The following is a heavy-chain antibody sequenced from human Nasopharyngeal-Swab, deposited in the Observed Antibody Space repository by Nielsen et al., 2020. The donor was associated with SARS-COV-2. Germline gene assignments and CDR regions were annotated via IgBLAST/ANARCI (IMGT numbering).Heavy chain of an antibody. V-gene: IGHV4-39*01. J-gene: IGHJ5*02. CDR3: ASQPSNWFDP. CDR1: GGSISSSSYY. CDR2: IYYSGST. Sequence: SETLSLTCTVSGGSISSSSYYWGWIRQPPGKGLEWIGSIYYSGSTYYNPSLKSRVTISVDTSTNQFSLKLSSVTAADTAVYYCASQPSNWFDPWGQGNLVTVSS.